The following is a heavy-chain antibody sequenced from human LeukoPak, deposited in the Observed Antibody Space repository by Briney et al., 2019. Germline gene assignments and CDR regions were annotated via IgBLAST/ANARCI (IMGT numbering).Heavy chain of an antibody. CDR2: IYNSGST. D-gene: IGHD5-12*01. CDR1: GGSISSYY. V-gene: IGHV4-59*01. Sequence: PSETLSLTCTVSGGSISSYYWSWIRQSPGQGLEWIGYIYNSGSTNYNPSLKSRVTISVDTSKNQFSLKLSSVTAADTAVYYCAREGYSPYRLTYANHAFDIWGQGTMVTASS. J-gene: IGHJ3*02. CDR3: AREGYSPYRLTYANHAFDI.